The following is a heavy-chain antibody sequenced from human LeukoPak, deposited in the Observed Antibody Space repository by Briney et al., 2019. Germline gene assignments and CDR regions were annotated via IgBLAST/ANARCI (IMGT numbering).Heavy chain of an antibody. Sequence: PGGSLRLSCAASGFTFRHYWILWLPQAPGKALVWISRIDNDGSDTIYADSVKGRFTISRDNAKNTLYLQMNSLRAEDTAVYYCARGGYHHGFDIWGQGTMVTVSS. CDR1: GFTFRHYW. J-gene: IGHJ3*02. CDR3: ARGGYHHGFDI. V-gene: IGHV3-74*01. D-gene: IGHD5-18*01. CDR2: IDNDGSDT.